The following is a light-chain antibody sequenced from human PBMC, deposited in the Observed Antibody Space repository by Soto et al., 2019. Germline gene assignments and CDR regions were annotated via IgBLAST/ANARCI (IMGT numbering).Light chain of an antibody. CDR1: QSISSY. Sequence: TQMPQSPSSLSASLGDRVTITCRASQSISSYLNWYQQKPGKAPKLLIYAASSLQSGVPSRFSGSGSGTDFTLTISSLQPEDFATYYCQQSYSTPRTFGQGTKVDI. CDR3: QQSYSTPRT. CDR2: AAS. V-gene: IGKV1-39*01. J-gene: IGKJ1*01.